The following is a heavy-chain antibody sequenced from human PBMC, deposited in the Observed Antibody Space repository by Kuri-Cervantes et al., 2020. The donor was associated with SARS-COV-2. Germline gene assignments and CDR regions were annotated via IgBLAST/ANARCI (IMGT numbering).Heavy chain of an antibody. V-gene: IGHV3-53*01. D-gene: IGHD1-26*01. CDR2: LYSGGST. Sequence: GASLKISCAASGFSVSNNYMSWVRQAPGKGLEWVSVLYSGGSTYYADSVKGRFTISRDNAKNSLYLQMNSLRAEDTAVYYCAGGSISGSYLYWGQGTLVTVSS. J-gene: IGHJ4*02. CDR1: GFSVSNNY. CDR3: AGGSISGSYLY.